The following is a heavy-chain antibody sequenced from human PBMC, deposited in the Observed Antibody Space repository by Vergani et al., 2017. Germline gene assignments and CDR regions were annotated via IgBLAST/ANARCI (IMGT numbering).Heavy chain of an antibody. CDR1: GFTFDDYA. D-gene: IGHD2-21*01. Sequence: VQLVESGGGLVKPGGSLRLSCAASGFTFDDYAMHWVRQAPGKGLEWVSGISWNSGSIGYADSVKGRFTISRDNAKNSLYLQMNSLRAEDTALYYCAKVGGWSGGDYSRYFDLWGRGTLVTVSS. CDR2: ISWNSGSI. CDR3: AKVGGWSGGDYSRYFDL. V-gene: IGHV3-9*01. J-gene: IGHJ2*01.